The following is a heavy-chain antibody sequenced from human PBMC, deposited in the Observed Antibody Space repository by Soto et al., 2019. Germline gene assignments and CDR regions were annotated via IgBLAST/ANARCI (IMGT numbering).Heavy chain of an antibody. CDR1: GFTFSSYG. J-gene: IGHJ6*04. CDR3: ARDGIYCSSASCYADRTGMDV. Sequence: GGSLRLSCAASGFTFSSYGMHWVRQAPGKGLEWVAIIWYNGTSLYYADSVKGRITISRDNSKNILYLQMSSLRAEDTAVYYCARDGIYCSSASCYADRTGMDVWGKGPP. V-gene: IGHV3-33*01. D-gene: IGHD2-2*01. CDR2: IWYNGTSL.